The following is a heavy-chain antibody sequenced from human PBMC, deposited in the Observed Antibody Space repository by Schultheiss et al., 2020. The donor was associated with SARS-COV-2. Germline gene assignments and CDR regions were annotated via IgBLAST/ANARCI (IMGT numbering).Heavy chain of an antibody. CDR1: GFTFSSYE. D-gene: IGHD3-3*02. V-gene: IGHV3-48*03. CDR3: ASHIRSNWFDD. J-gene: IGHJ5*02. Sequence: GGSLRLSCAASGFTFSSYEMNWVRQAPGKGPEWISAITGRGGTIYDADSVKGRFTISKDNAKNSLYLQMNSLTDEDTAVYYCASHIRSNWFDDWGQGTLVTVSS. CDR2: ITGRGGTI.